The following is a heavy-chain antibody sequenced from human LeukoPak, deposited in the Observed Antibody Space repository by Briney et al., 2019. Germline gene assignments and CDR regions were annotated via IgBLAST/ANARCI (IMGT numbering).Heavy chain of an antibody. CDR2: IIPIFGTA. Sequence: SVKVSCKASGGTFSSYAISWVRQAPGQGLEWMGGIIPIFGTANYAQKFQGRVTITADESTGTAYMELSSLRSEDTAVYYCARDRYAYYDFWSGYPYWYYFDYWGQGTLVTVSS. CDR1: GGTFSSYA. J-gene: IGHJ4*02. D-gene: IGHD3-3*01. CDR3: ARDRYAYYDFWSGYPYWYYFDY. V-gene: IGHV1-69*13.